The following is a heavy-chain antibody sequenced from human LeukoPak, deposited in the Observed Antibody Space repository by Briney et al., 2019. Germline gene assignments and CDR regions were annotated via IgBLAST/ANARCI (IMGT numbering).Heavy chain of an antibody. CDR1: GYTFTSYG. D-gene: IGHD2-15*01. J-gene: IGHJ3*02. CDR2: ISAYNGNT. V-gene: IGHV1-18*01. Sequence: ASVKVSCKASGYTFTSYGISWVRQAPGQGLEWMGWISAYNGNTNYAQKLQGRVTMTTDTSTSTAYMELRSLRSDDTAVYYCAREGASGYCSGGSCYYLHDAFDIWGQGTMVTVSS. CDR3: AREGASGYCSGGSCYYLHDAFDI.